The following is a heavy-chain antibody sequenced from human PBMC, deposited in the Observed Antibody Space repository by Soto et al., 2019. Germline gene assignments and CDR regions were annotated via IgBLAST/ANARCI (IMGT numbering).Heavy chain of an antibody. V-gene: IGHV3-33*01. CDR2: TWYDGSNK. Sequence: GGSLILSCAASGFTFSRYGMHWVLQAPGKGLEWVAVTWYDGSNKYYADSVKGRFTISRDNSKNTLYLQMNSLRAEDTAVYYCARGSYSGYVGGAFDIWGQGTMVTVSS. J-gene: IGHJ3*02. D-gene: IGHD5-12*01. CDR3: ARGSYSGYVGGAFDI. CDR1: GFTFSRYG.